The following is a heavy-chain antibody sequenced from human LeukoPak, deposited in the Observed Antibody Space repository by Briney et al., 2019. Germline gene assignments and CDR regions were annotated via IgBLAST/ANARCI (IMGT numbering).Heavy chain of an antibody. CDR1: GFTFSSYE. J-gene: IGHJ4*02. CDR3: ARSSRTGPQLDY. D-gene: IGHD7-27*01. V-gene: IGHV3-48*03. Sequence: GGSLRLSCAASGFTFSSYEMNWVRQAPGRGLEWVSYISSSGSTIYYADSVKGRFTISRDNAKNSRYLQMNSLRAEDTAVYYCARSSRTGPQLDYWGRGTLVTVSS. CDR2: ISSSGSTI.